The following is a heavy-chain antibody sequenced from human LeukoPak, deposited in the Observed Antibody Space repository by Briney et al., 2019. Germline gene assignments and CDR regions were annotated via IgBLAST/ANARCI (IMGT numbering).Heavy chain of an antibody. D-gene: IGHD5-12*01. CDR3: ARPIVATIYYYGMDV. V-gene: IGHV3-48*01. Sequence: GGSLRLSCAASGFTFSSYSMNWVRQAPGKGLEWVSYISSSSSTIYYADSVKGRFTISRDNSKNTLYLQMNSLRAEDTAVYYCARPIVATIYYYGMDVWGQGTTVTVSS. CDR1: GFTFSSYS. CDR2: ISSSSSTI. J-gene: IGHJ6*02.